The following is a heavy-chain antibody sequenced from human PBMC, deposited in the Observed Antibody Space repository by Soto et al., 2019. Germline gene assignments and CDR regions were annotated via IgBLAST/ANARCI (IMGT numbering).Heavy chain of an antibody. CDR3: ARDAAGGDIELSECPDY. Sequence: QVQLVESGGGVVQPGRSLTLSCAASGFRFSSYAIHWVRQAPGKGLEWVAVIWYDGRNKHYADSVKGRFSISRDNSKNTMYLQMNNLRVEDTAVYYCARDAAGGDIELSECPDYWGQGTLVTVSS. CDR2: IWYDGRNK. V-gene: IGHV3-33*01. CDR1: GFRFSSYA. D-gene: IGHD3-16*02. J-gene: IGHJ4*02.